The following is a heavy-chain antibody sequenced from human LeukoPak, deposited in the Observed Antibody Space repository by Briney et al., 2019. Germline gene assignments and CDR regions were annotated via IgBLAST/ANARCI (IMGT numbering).Heavy chain of an antibody. Sequence: PGGSLRPSCAASGFTFSSYAMSWVRQAQGKGREWVSAIGGSGGSTYYADSVKGRFTISRDNSKNTLYLQMNSLRAEDTAVYYCAKTARNMITFGGVMSYWGQGTLVTVSS. CDR2: IGGSGGST. CDR3: AKTARNMITFGGVMSY. D-gene: IGHD3-16*01. V-gene: IGHV3-23*01. J-gene: IGHJ4*02. CDR1: GFTFSSYA.